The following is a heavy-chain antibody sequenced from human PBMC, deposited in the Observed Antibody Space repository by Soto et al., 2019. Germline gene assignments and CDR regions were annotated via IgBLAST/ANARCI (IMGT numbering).Heavy chain of an antibody. CDR1: GFTFSSYS. D-gene: IGHD1-26*01. CDR2: ISSSSSYI. Sequence: SLRLSCAASGFTFSSYSMNWVRQAPGKGLEWVSSISSSSSYIYYADSVKGRFTISRDNAKNSLYLQMNSLRAEDTAVYYCARDAGGSGWFDPWGQGTLGTVSS. V-gene: IGHV3-21*01. J-gene: IGHJ5*02. CDR3: ARDAGGSGWFDP.